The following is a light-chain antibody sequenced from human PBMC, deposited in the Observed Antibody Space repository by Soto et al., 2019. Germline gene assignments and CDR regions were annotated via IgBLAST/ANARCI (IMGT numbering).Light chain of an antibody. CDR1: SRDVGGYKY. J-gene: IGLJ2*01. CDR2: EVS. Sequence: QSALTQPASVSGSPGQSITISCTGTSRDVGGYKYVSWYQQHPGKAPKLIIYEVSNRPSGVSNRFSGSKSGNTASLTISGLRAEDEADYYCTSYRGSSTLVFGGGTQLTVL. CDR3: TSYRGSSTLV. V-gene: IGLV2-14*01.